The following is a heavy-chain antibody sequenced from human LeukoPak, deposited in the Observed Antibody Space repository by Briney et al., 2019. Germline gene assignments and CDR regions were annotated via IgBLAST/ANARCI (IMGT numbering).Heavy chain of an antibody. Sequence: KPSETLSLTCAVYGGSFSGYYWSWIRQPPGKGLEWIGEINHSGSTNYNPSLKSRVTISVDTSKNQFSLKLSSVTAAGTAVYYCARGPTTDYDFWSGYPYYFDYWGQGTLVTVSS. D-gene: IGHD3-3*01. CDR3: ARGPTTDYDFWSGYPYYFDY. CDR2: INHSGST. CDR1: GGSFSGYY. J-gene: IGHJ4*02. V-gene: IGHV4-34*01.